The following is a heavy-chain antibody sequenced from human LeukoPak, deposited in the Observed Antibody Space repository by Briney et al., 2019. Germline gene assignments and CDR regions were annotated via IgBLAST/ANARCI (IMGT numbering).Heavy chain of an antibody. CDR3: ARGGGQYYMDV. CDR2: INHSGST. J-gene: IGHJ6*03. CDR1: GGSFSGYY. V-gene: IGHV4-34*01. Sequence: PSETLSLTCAVYGGSFSGYYWSCIRQPPGKGLEWIGEINHSGSTNYNPSLKSRVTISVDTSKNQFSLKLSSVTAADTAVYYCARGGGQYYMDVWDKGTTVTVSS. D-gene: IGHD3-16*01.